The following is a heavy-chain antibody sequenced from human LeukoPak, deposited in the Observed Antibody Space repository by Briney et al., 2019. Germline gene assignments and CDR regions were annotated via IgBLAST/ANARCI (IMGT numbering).Heavy chain of an antibody. CDR1: GFTFSSYA. J-gene: IGHJ4*02. CDR2: ISGSGGST. CDR3: SKATGQYDILTGCSYYFDY. V-gene: IGHV3-23*01. D-gene: IGHD3-9*01. Sequence: GGSLRLSCAASGFTFSSYAMSWVRQAPGKGLEWVSAISGSGGSTYYADSVKGRFTISRDNSKNTLYLQMNSLRAEDTAVYFFSKATGQYDILTGCSYYFDYWGQGTLVTVSS.